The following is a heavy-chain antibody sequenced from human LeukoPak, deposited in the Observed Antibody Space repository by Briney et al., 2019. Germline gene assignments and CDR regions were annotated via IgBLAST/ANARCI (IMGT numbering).Heavy chain of an antibody. V-gene: IGHV3-23*01. CDR3: ANDLGYCSGGSCYPAFYFDY. CDR2: ISGSGGST. J-gene: IGHJ4*02. Sequence: GGSLRLSCAASGFTFSSYAMSWVRQAPGKGLEWVSAISGSGGSTYYADSVKGRFTISRDNSKNTLYLQMNSLRAEDTAVYYCANDLGYCSGGSCYPAFYFDYWGQGTLVTVSS. CDR1: GFTFSSYA. D-gene: IGHD2-15*01.